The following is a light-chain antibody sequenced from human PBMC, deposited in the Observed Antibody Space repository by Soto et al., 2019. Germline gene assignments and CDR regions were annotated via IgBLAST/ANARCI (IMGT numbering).Light chain of an antibody. CDR2: DAS. CDR3: QQSDSTPIT. J-gene: IGKJ5*01. V-gene: IGKV1-39*01. CDR1: QTISSW. Sequence: DIQMTQSPSTLSGSVGDRVTITCRASQTISSWLAWYQQKPGKAPSLLIYDASSLQSGVPSRFSGSGSGTDFTLTISSLQPEDFATYYCQQSDSTPITFGQGTRLEI.